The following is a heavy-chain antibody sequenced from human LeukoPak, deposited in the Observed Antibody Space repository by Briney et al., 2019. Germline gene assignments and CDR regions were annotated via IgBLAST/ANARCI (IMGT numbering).Heavy chain of an antibody. CDR3: AKDPGLDVSSGWYTFILDF. Sequence: GGSLRLSCAASGFTFSSYAMSWVRQAPGKGLEWVSPITGSSGNRYYADSVNGRFTISRDNSKNTLYLKVNSLRAEDTAIYYCAKDPGLDVSSGWYTFILDFWGQGTLVTVSS. D-gene: IGHD6-19*01. J-gene: IGHJ4*02. V-gene: IGHV3-23*01. CDR2: ITGSSGNR. CDR1: GFTFSSYA.